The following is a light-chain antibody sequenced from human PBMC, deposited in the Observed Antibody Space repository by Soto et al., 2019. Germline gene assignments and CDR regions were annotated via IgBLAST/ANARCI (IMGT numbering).Light chain of an antibody. J-gene: IGLJ1*01. CDR2: DVS. CDR1: SSDVGGYNY. V-gene: IGLV2-14*01. Sequence: QSVLTQPASVSGSPGQSITISCTGTSSDVGGYNYVSWYQQHPGKAPKLMIYDVSNRPSGVSNRFSGSKSGNTASLTISGFQAEDEADYYCSSYTSSSYNYVFGTGTKVTVL. CDR3: SSYTSSSYNYV.